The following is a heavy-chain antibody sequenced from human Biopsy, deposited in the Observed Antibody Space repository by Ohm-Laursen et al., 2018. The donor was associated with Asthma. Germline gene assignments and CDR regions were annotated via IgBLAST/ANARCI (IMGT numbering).Heavy chain of an antibody. CDR2: VIPIYGTT. CDR1: GDILSSFG. J-gene: IGHJ4*02. CDR3: ARAGALIVGATMGY. V-gene: IGHV1-69*01. Sequence: SSVKVSCKAHGDILSSFGIKWVRKAPGQGPEWMGGVIPIYGTTHTAQKFQGRVTITADESTSTAYMELSSLRSEDTAVYYCARAGALIVGATMGYWGQGTLVTVSS. D-gene: IGHD1-26*01.